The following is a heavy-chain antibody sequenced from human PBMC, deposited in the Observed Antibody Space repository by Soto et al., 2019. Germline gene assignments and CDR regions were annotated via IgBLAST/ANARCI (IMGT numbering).Heavy chain of an antibody. D-gene: IGHD6-19*01. J-gene: IGHJ4*02. V-gene: IGHV1-69*06. Sequence: QVQLVQSGAEVKKPGSSVKVSCKASGGTFSSYAISWVRQAPGQGLEWMGGIIPIFGTANYAQKFQGRVTITADKSTSTAYMELSSLRSEDTAVDYCARDDPGGKQWPAVYYFDYWGQGTLVTVSS. CDR2: IIPIFGTA. CDR3: ARDDPGGKQWPAVYYFDY. CDR1: GGTFSSYA.